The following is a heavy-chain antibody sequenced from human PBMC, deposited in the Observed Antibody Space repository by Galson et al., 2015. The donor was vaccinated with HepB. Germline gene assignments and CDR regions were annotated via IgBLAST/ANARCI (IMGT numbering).Heavy chain of an antibody. V-gene: IGHV1-46*03. J-gene: IGHJ4*02. D-gene: IGHD4-17*01. CDR1: AYTFTNSY. CDR3: ISARYGDYIDY. CDR2: INPSGDNT. Sequence: SVKVSCKASAYTFTNSYMHWVRQAPGQGLEWMGVINPSGDNTSYAQKFQGRVTMTRDTSTSTVYMKLSSLTSGDTAVYYCISARYGDYIDYWGQGTLVTVSS.